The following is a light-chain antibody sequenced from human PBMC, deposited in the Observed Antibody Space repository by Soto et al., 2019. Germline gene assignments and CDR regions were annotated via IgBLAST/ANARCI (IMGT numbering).Light chain of an antibody. Sequence: QLVLTQPPSASGTPGQRVTISCSGSSSNIGSKTVNWYQQLPGTAPKLLIYANNQRPSGVPDRCSGSKSGTSASLAISGLQSEDEADYYCAAWDDSLNGWVFGGGTKLTVL. CDR3: AAWDDSLNGWV. CDR2: ANN. CDR1: SSNIGSKT. J-gene: IGLJ3*02. V-gene: IGLV1-44*01.